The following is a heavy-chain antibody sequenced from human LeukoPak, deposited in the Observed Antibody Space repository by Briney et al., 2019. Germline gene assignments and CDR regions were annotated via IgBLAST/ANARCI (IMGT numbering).Heavy chain of an antibody. Sequence: SETLSLTCAVYGGSFSGYYWSWIRQPSGKGLEWIGEINHSGSTNYNPSLKSRVTISVDTSKNQFSLKLSSVTAADTAVYYCARPTTLGYCSSTSCSYYFDYWGQGTLVAVSS. CDR2: INHSGST. CDR3: ARPTTLGYCSSTSCSYYFDY. V-gene: IGHV4-34*01. J-gene: IGHJ4*02. D-gene: IGHD2-2*01. CDR1: GGSFSGYY.